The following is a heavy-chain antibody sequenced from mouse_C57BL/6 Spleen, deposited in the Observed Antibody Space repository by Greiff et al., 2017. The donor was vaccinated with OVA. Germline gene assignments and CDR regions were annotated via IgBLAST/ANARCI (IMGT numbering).Heavy chain of an antibody. CDR1: GFSFTSYA. CDR3: ARKGVTTEYAMDY. V-gene: IGHV2-9-1*01. J-gene: IGHJ4*01. D-gene: IGHD2-2*01. Sequence: VQLQQSGPGLVAPSQCLSITCTVPGFSFTSYAISWVRQPPGKGLEWLGVIWTGGGTKYNSALKSRLSISKDNSKSQVILKMNSLQTDDTARYDCARKGVTTEYAMDYWGQGTSVTVSS. CDR2: IWTGGGT.